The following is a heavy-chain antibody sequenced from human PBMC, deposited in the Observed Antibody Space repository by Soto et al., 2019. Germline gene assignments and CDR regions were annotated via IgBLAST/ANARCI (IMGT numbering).Heavy chain of an antibody. V-gene: IGHV1-69*06. CDR1: GGTFDNYA. J-gene: IGHJ4*02. Sequence: VQLVQSGAAVKKPGSSVIVSCKASGGTFDNYAISWVRQAPGQGLEWMGGIIPIIGTPSYAQRFQGRVTFIADKSTRTAYMELRSLRSEDTAVYYCAREKNIVVLPLLSLDFWGQGTQVIVSS. CDR3: AREKNIVVLPLLSLDF. D-gene: IGHD2-21*01. CDR2: IIPIIGTP.